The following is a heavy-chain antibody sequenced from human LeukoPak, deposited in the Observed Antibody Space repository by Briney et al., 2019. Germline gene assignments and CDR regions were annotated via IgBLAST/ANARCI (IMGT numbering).Heavy chain of an antibody. V-gene: IGHV3-30*04. Sequence: GGSLRLSCAASGFTFSSYAMHWVRQAPGKGLEWVAVISYDGSNKYYADSVKGRFTISRDNSKNTLYLQMNSLRAEDTAVYYCASLPYSSSHYYYYMDVWGKGTTVTVSS. D-gene: IGHD6-13*01. J-gene: IGHJ6*03. CDR1: GFTFSSYA. CDR3: ASLPYSSSHYYYYMDV. CDR2: ISYDGSNK.